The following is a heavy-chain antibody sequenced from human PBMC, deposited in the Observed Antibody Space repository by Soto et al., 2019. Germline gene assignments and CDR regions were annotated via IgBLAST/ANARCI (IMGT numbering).Heavy chain of an antibody. V-gene: IGHV3-23*01. CDR1: GFTFSIYA. J-gene: IGHJ5*02. CDR3: AKERLSIAAPPPDWFDP. Sequence: EVQLLESGGDLVQPGGSLRLSCAASGFTFSIYAMSWVRQAPGKGLEWVSAISGSGGSTYYADSVKGRFTISRDNSKNTLYLQMNGLRAEDTAVYYCAKERLSIAAPPPDWFDPWGQGTLVTVSS. D-gene: IGHD6-6*01. CDR2: ISGSGGST.